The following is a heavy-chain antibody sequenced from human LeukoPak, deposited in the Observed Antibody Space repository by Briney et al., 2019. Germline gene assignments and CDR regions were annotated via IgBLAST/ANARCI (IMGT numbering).Heavy chain of an antibody. D-gene: IGHD6-13*01. J-gene: IGHJ5*02. Sequence: GGSLRLSCAASGFTFSDYYMSWIRQAPGKGLEWVSYISSSGSTIYYADSVKGRFTISRDNAKNSLYLQMNSLRAEDTAVYYCARGYSSSWANWFDPWGQGTLVTVSS. V-gene: IGHV3-11*04. CDR3: ARGYSSSWANWFDP. CDR2: ISSSGSTI. CDR1: GFTFSDYY.